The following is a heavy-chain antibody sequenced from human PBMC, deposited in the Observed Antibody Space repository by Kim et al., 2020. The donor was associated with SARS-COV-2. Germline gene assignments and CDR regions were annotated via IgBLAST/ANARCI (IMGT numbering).Heavy chain of an antibody. CDR3: ARRAGQLGTPFDY. V-gene: IGHV4-59*08. D-gene: IGHD6-13*01. Sequence: NPTRKSRATISGDTSKNQFSLELTSVTAADTAMYYCARRAGQLGTPFDYWGQGTLVTVSS. J-gene: IGHJ4*02.